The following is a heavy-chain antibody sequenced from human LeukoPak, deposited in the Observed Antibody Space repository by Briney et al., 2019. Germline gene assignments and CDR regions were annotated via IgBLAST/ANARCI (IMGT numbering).Heavy chain of an antibody. J-gene: IGHJ4*02. Sequence: VRQXPGQRLXWMGWINAGNGNTKYSQKFQGRVTITRDTSASTACMELSSLRSEDTAVYYCARGIQLLPIDYWGQGTLVTVSS. CDR2: INAGNGNT. D-gene: IGHD2-2*01. CDR3: ARGIQLLPIDY. V-gene: IGHV1-3*01.